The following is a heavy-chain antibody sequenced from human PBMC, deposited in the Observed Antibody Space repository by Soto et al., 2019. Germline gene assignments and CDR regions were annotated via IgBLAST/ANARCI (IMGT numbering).Heavy chain of an antibody. Sequence: QVQLQESGPGLVRPSQTLSLTCSVSGASIYNGGYFWGWIRQPPGKGLEWIGHIHNSGRPYNNPYLKSRVTISADTSMNQFSLALTPVTAADTAMYDCARVSTTAKVDTWGQGILVTVSS. J-gene: IGHJ5*02. V-gene: IGHV4-30-4*01. CDR2: IHNSGRP. CDR3: ARVSTTAKVDT. CDR1: GASIYNGGYF.